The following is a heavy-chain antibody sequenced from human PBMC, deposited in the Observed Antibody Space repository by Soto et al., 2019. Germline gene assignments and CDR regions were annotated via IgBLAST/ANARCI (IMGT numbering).Heavy chain of an antibody. J-gene: IGHJ4*02. D-gene: IGHD4-4*01. CDR1: GFTFSSYW. CDR2: IKQDGSEK. CDR3: ARDQGKTYSNFDY. Sequence: GGSLRLSCAASGFTFSSYWMSWVRQAPGKGLEWVANIKQDGSEKYYVDSVKGRFTISRDNAKNSLYLQMNSLRAEDTAVYYCARDQGKTYSNFDYWGQGTLVTVSS. V-gene: IGHV3-7*01.